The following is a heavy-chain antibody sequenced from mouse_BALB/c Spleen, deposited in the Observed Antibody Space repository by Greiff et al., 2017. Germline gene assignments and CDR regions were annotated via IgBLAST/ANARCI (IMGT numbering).Heavy chain of an antibody. D-gene: IGHD1-1*01. J-gene: IGHJ1*01. CDR3: ARSGLDYYGSSYWYFDV. V-gene: IGHV5-17*02. Sequence: EVHLVESGGGLVQPGGSRKLSCAASGFTFSSFGMHWVRQAPEKGLEWVAYISSGSSTIYYADTVKGRFTISRDNPKNTLFLQMTSLRSEDTAMYYCARSGLDYYGSSYWYFDVWGAGTTVTVSS. CDR2: ISSGSSTI. CDR1: GFTFSSFG.